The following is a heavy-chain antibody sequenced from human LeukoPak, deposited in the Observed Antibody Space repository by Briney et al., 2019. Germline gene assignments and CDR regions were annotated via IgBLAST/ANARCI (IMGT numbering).Heavy chain of an antibody. V-gene: IGHV3-30*02. CDR1: GFTFSSYG. J-gene: IGHJ4*02. CDR3: AKDQYYGSGSYYISPFDY. Sequence: GGSLRLSCAASGFTFSSYGMHWVRQAPGKGLEWVAFIRYDGSNKYYADSVKGRFTISRDNSKNTLYLQMNSLRAEDTAVYYCAKDQYYGSGSYYISPFDYWGQGTLVAVSS. D-gene: IGHD3-10*01. CDR2: IRYDGSNK.